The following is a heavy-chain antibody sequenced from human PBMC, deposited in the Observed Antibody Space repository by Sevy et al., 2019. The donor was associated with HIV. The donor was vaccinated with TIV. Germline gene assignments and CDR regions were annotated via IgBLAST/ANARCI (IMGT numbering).Heavy chain of an antibody. CDR2: ISSLSTYT. J-gene: IGHJ4*02. Sequence: GESLKISCAASGFTFSDYHMNWIRQAPGKGLEWVSYISSLSTYTNYADSVRGRFTISRDNAKNSLYLQMNSLRAEDTAIYYCARDLPPSATTVAHFDCWGQGTLVTVSS. CDR3: ARDLPPSATTVAHFDC. D-gene: IGHD4-17*01. V-gene: IGHV3-11*06. CDR1: GFTFSDYH.